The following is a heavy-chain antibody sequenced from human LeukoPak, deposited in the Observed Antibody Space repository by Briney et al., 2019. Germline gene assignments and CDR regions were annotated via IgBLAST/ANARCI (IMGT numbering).Heavy chain of an antibody. CDR1: GFTFSSYW. V-gene: IGHV3-74*01. D-gene: IGHD3-22*01. CDR2: INSDGSTT. J-gene: IGHJ4*02. CDR3: AKGGYSYDSSGHNYFDY. Sequence: GGSLRLSCAASGFTFSSYWMHWVRQAPGKGLVWVSRINSDGSTTNYADSVKGRFTISRDNAKNTLYLQMNSLRADDTAVYYCAKGGYSYDSSGHNYFDYWGQGGLVTVSS.